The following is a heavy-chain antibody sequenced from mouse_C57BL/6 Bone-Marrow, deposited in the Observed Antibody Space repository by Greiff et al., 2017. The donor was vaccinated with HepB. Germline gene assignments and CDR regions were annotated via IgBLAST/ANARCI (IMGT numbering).Heavy chain of an antibody. CDR1: GFTIKDDY. CDR3: TTGDWYFDV. CDR2: IDPENGDT. Sequence: VQLQQSGAELVRPGASVKLSCTASGFTIKDDYMHWVKQRPEQGLEWIGWIDPENGDTEYASKFQGKATITADTSSNTAYLQLSSLTSEDTAVYYCTTGDWYFDVWGTGTTVTVSS. J-gene: IGHJ1*03. V-gene: IGHV14-4*01.